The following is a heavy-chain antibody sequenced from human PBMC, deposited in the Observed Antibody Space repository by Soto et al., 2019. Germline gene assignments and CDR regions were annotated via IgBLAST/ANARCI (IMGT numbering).Heavy chain of an antibody. Sequence: EVQLVESGGGLVQPGGSLRLSCAASGFTFSSYSMNWVRQAPGKGLEWVSYISSSSSTIYYADSVKGRFTNSRDNAKNALYLQMNTLRAEDTAVYSCARDSGDSYGPLDYWGQGTLVTVSS. CDR1: GFTFSSYS. CDR2: ISSSSSTI. J-gene: IGHJ4*02. D-gene: IGHD5-18*01. CDR3: ARDSGDSYGPLDY. V-gene: IGHV3-48*01.